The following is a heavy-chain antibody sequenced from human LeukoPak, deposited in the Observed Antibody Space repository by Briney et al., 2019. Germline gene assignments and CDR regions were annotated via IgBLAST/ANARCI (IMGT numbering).Heavy chain of an antibody. V-gene: IGHV3-30*04. CDR2: ISYDGSNK. J-gene: IGHJ4*02. CDR3: ARVGGSYYHPAPPDY. CDR1: GFTFSSYA. Sequence: PGGSLRLSCAASGFTFSSYAMHWVRQAPGEGLEWVAVISYDGSNKYYADSVKGRFTISRDNSKNTLYLQMNSLRAEDTAVYYCARVGGSYYHPAPPDYWGQGTLVTVSS. D-gene: IGHD1-26*01.